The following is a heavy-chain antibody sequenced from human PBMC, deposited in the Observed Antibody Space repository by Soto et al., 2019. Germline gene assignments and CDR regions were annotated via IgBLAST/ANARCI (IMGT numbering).Heavy chain of an antibody. D-gene: IGHD3-10*01. CDR3: VTAVRTRLDN. CDR2: IRQSGDRS. CDR1: GFIFSNFA. J-gene: IGHJ4*02. V-gene: IGHV3-23*01. Sequence: PGGSLRLSCAASGFIFSNFAMYWVLRAPGKGLEWVSSIRQSGDRSSYADSAKGRFTISRDNSKNTLYLQMNGLRLDDTAVYYCVTAVRTRLDNWGPGTLVTVSS.